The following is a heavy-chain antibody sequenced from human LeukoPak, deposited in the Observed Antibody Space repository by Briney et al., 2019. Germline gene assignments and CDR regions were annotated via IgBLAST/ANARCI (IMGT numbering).Heavy chain of an antibody. CDR2: ISSSSSYI. J-gene: IGHJ4*02. D-gene: IGHD6-19*01. CDR3: AREIGSGGGY. CDR1: GFTFSRYS. Sequence: GGSLRLSCAASGFTFSRYSMNWVRQAPGKGLEWVSSISSSSSYIYYADSVKGRFTISRDNAKNSLYLQMNSLRAEDTAVYYCAREIGSGGGYWGQGTLVTVSS. V-gene: IGHV3-21*01.